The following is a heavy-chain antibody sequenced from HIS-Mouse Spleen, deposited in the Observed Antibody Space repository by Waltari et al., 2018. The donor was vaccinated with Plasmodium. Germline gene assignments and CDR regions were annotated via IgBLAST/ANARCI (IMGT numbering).Heavy chain of an antibody. J-gene: IGHJ4*02. CDR1: GFTVSSNY. Sequence: QPGGSLRLSCAASGFTVSSNYMSWVRQAPGKGLEWVSVIYSGGSTYYADSVKGRFTISRDNSKNTLYLQMNSLRAEDTAVYYCARAAIAWGSPYYFDYWGQGTLVTVSS. CDR2: IYSGGST. CDR3: ARAAIAWGSPYYFDY. D-gene: IGHD7-27*01. V-gene: IGHV3-53*01.